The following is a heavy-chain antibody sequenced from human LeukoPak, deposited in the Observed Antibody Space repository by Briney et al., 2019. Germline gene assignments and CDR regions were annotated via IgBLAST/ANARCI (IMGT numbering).Heavy chain of an antibody. CDR2: ISSSSYI. CDR3: AARITIFGVEF. J-gene: IGHJ4*02. Sequence: PGGSLRLSCAASGFTFSSYSMNWVRQAPGKGLEWVSSISSSSYIYYADSVKGRFTISRDNAKNSLYLQMNSLRAEDTAVYYCAARITIFGVEFWGQGTLVTVSS. V-gene: IGHV3-21*01. D-gene: IGHD3-3*01. CDR1: GFTFSSYS.